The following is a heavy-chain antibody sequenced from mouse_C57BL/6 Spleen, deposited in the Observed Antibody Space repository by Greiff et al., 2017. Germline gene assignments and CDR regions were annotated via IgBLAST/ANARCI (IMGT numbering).Heavy chain of an antibody. CDR1: GFTFTSYW. D-gene: IGHD2-4*01. Sequence: VQLQQPGAELVKPGASVKLSCTASGFTFTSYWMHWVKQRPGQGLEWIGMIHPNSGSTNYNEKFKSKATMTVDKSSSTAYMQLSSLTSEDSAVYYCARCLHCDYGLDDWGQGTTLTVAS. CDR2: IHPNSGST. J-gene: IGHJ2*01. CDR3: ARCLHCDYGLDD. V-gene: IGHV1-64*01.